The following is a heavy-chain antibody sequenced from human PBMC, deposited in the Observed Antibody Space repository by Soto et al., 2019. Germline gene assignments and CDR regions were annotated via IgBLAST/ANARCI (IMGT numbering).Heavy chain of an antibody. J-gene: IGHJ6*02. Sequence: QVQLVESGGGVVQPGRSLRLSCAASGFTFSSYGMHWVRQAPGKGLEWMAVIWHDGSDKYYADSVKGRFTISRDNSKNTLYLQMNSLRAEDTAVYFCARELGYGSGSYYVYYYGMDVWGQGTTVTVSS. CDR1: GFTFSSYG. V-gene: IGHV3-33*01. CDR3: ARELGYGSGSYYVYYYGMDV. D-gene: IGHD3-10*01. CDR2: IWHDGSDK.